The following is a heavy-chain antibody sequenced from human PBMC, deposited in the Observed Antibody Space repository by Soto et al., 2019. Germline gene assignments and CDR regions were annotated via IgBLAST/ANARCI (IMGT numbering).Heavy chain of an antibody. Sequence: QVQVVQSGDEVKETGASVRVSCKTSGYSFTAYGISWVRQAPGQGLEWMGWISCYNGKTKYAQKVQGRDTMTTDTSTSTAYMEVTSLRSDDTAIYYCARDAPPPELRFLEWHNYDYNGMDVWGQGTTVTVSS. V-gene: IGHV1-18*01. CDR1: GYSFTAYG. CDR3: ARDAPPPELRFLEWHNYDYNGMDV. J-gene: IGHJ6*02. D-gene: IGHD3-3*01. CDR2: ISCYNGKT.